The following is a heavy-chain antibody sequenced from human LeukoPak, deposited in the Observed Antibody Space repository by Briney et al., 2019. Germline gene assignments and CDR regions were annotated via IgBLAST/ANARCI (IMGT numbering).Heavy chain of an antibody. CDR2: ISYEGSNK. Sequence: GGSLRLSCTASRFTFSAYAMYWVRQAPGKGLEWVAVISYEGSNKYDADSVKGRFTISRDNSKNILYLQMNSLRAEDTAVYYCAKCAYHDFWSGHYKSYFDSGGQGTLVTVSP. CDR1: RFTFSAYA. CDR3: AKCAYHDFWSGHYKSYFDS. V-gene: IGHV3-30*04. J-gene: IGHJ4*02. D-gene: IGHD3-3*01.